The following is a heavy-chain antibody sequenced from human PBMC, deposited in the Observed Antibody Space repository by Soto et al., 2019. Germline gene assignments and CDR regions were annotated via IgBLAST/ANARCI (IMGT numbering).Heavy chain of an antibody. V-gene: IGHV3-48*02. D-gene: IGHD3-3*01. CDR3: ARIKLVEWFFINVDVYDMDV. CDR1: GFSLSDYA. CDR2: ISSDSRTI. J-gene: IGHJ6*02. Sequence: GASVKVSCVASGFSLSDYAVNWVRQAPGKGLEWVSFISSDSRTIYYADSVEGRFTVSRDNARNSVSLQMDSLRDEDAAVYYCARIKLVEWFFINVDVYDMDVWGQGTPVTVSS.